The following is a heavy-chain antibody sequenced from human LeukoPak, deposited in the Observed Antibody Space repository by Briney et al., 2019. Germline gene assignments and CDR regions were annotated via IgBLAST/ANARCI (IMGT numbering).Heavy chain of an antibody. CDR3: ARDIATGYSYGDYYYYYGMDV. V-gene: IGHV1-18*01. J-gene: IGHJ6*02. CDR1: GYTFTIYG. CDR2: ISAYNGNT. D-gene: IGHD5-18*01. Sequence: GASVKVSCKASGYTFTIYGISWVRQAPGQGLEWMGWISAYNGNTNYAQKLQGRVTMTTDTSTSTAYMELRSLRSDDTAVYYCARDIATGYSYGDYYYYYGMDVWGQGTTVTVSS.